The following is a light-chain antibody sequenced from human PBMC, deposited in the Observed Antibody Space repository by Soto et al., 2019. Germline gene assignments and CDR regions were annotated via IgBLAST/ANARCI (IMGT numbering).Light chain of an antibody. V-gene: IGLV2-18*01. J-gene: IGLJ2*01. CDR1: SSDVGNYNR. CDR2: EVN. Sequence: QSALTQPPSVSGSPGQSVTISCTGTSSDVGNYNRVSWYQQPPGTAPKLIIYEVNNRPSGVPDRFSGSKSDNTASLTISGLQAEDEADYYCSLYTSTTTVVFGGGTKLTV. CDR3: SLYTSTTTVV.